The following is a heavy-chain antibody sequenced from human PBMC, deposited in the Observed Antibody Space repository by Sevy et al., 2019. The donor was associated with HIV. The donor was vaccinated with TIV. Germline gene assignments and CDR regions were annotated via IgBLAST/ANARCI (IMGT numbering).Heavy chain of an antibody. V-gene: IGHV3-74*01. CDR1: GFTFSSYW. D-gene: IGHD3-9*01. J-gene: IGHJ6*02. CDR3: ARESVDTWTGDADYQYGMVV. Sequence: GGSLRLSCAASGFTFSSYWMHWVRHAPGKGLLWVSRINVDGSGTIYADSVKGGFTISRDNAKNTLYLQMTSLRAEDAAVYYCARESVDTWTGDADYQYGMVVWGLGTSVTGSS. CDR2: INVDGSGT.